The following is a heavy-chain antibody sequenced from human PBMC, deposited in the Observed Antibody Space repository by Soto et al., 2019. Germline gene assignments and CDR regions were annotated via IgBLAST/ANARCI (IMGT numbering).Heavy chain of an antibody. CDR3: ARRWGMGAPIIN. Sequence: KSSETLSLTCAVSGGSISSSNWWSWVRQPPGKGLEWIGEIYHSGSTNYNPSLKSRVTISVDKSKNQFSLKLSSVTAADTAVYYCARRWGMGAPIINWGQGTLVTVSS. CDR2: IYHSGST. J-gene: IGHJ4*02. CDR1: GGSISSSNW. V-gene: IGHV4-4*02. D-gene: IGHD3-16*01.